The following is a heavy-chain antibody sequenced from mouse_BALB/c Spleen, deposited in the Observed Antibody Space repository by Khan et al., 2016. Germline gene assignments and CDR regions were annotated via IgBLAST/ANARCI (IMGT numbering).Heavy chain of an antibody. V-gene: IGHV5-2*01. CDR3: ARHDWDGAWFAY. J-gene: IGHJ3*01. Sequence: EVELVESGGGLVQPGESLELSCESNEYEFPSHDMSWVRKTPEKRLELVAAINSDGGSTYYPDTMERRFIISRDNTKKTLYLQMSSLRSEDTALYYGARHDWDGAWFAYWGQGTLVTVSA. CDR1: EYEFPSHD. CDR2: INSDGGST. D-gene: IGHD4-1*01.